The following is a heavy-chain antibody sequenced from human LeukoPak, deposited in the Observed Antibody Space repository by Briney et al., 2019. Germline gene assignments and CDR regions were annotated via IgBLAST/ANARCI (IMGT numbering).Heavy chain of an antibody. CDR1: GYTFTSYG. J-gene: IGHJ4*02. CDR3: ARAGITYRSGYYLVRGGYFDY. V-gene: IGHV1-18*01. Sequence: ASVKVSCKASGYTFTSYGISWVRQAPGQGLEWMGWISAYNGNTNYAQKLQGRVTMTTDTSTSTAYMELRSLRSDDTAVYYCARAGITYRSGYYLVRGGYFDYWGQGTLVTVSS. CDR2: ISAYNGNT. D-gene: IGHD3-22*01.